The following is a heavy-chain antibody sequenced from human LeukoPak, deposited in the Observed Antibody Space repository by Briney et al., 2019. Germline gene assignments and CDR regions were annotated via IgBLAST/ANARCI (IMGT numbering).Heavy chain of an antibody. D-gene: IGHD6-13*01. Sequence: ASETVSLTCAVYGGSFSGYYWSGIRQPPGKGLEWIGEINHSGSTNYNPSLKSRVTISVDTSKNQFSLKLSSVTAADTAVYYCARPQYSSSLRWAENWFDPWGQGTLVTVSS. V-gene: IGHV4-34*01. CDR3: ARPQYSSSLRWAENWFDP. J-gene: IGHJ5*02. CDR1: GGSFSGYY. CDR2: INHSGST.